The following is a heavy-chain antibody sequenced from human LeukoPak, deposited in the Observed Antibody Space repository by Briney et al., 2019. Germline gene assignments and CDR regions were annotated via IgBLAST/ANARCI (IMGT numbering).Heavy chain of an antibody. V-gene: IGHV3-30*18. CDR2: ISYDGSNK. D-gene: IGHD3-22*01. Sequence: PGGSLRLSCAASGFTFSSYGMHWVRQAPGKGLEWVAVISYDGSNKYYADSVKGRFTISRDNSKNTLYLQMNSLRAEDTAVYYCAKGVTMIVVGHGMDVWGQGTTVTVSS. CDR1: GFTFSSYG. J-gene: IGHJ6*02. CDR3: AKGVTMIVVGHGMDV.